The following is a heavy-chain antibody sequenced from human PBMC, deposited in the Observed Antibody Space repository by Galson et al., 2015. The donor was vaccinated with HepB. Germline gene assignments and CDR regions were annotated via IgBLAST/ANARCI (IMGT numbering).Heavy chain of an antibody. CDR1: GYTFTNYG. Sequence: SVKVSCKASGYTFTNYGISRVRQAPGQGLQWMGWISAYNGNTHYAQKLQGRVTMTTDTSTSTAYMELRSLRSDDTAVYYCARGDWGWGGFDDWGQGTLVTVSS. CDR2: ISAYNGNT. CDR3: ARGDWGWGGFDD. D-gene: IGHD7-27*01. J-gene: IGHJ4*02. V-gene: IGHV1-18*01.